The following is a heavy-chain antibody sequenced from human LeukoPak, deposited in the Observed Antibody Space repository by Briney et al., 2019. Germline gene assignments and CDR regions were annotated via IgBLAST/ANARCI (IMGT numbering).Heavy chain of an antibody. V-gene: IGHV4-61*01. CDR2: IYYSGST. J-gene: IGHJ4*02. Sequence: SETLSLTCAVSGDSISSGSYSWSWIRQPPGKGLEWIGHIYYSGSTSYNPSLKSRVTISVDTSKNQFSLKLSSVTAADTAVYYCAREEALGSGSFDYWGQGTLVTVSS. CDR1: GDSISSGSYS. CDR3: AREEALGSGSFDY. D-gene: IGHD1-26*01.